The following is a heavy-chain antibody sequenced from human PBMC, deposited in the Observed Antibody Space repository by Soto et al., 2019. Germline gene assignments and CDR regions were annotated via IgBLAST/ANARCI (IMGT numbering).Heavy chain of an antibody. CDR2: INPSGGTT. D-gene: IGHD2-2*01. CDR1: GYTFTSYG. J-gene: IGHJ4*02. CDR3: ARVPSYCLHTSCYDY. V-gene: IGHV1-46*01. Sequence: ASVKVSCKASGYTFTSYGISWVRQAPGQGLEWMGMINPSGGTTTYAQNFQGRVTMTRDTSASTVYMELSSLRSADTAVYSCARVPSYCLHTSCYDYWGQGTLVTVSS.